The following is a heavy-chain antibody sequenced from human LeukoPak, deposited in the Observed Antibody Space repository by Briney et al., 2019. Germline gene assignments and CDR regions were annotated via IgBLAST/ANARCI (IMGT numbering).Heavy chain of an antibody. CDR2: IYNTATT. CDR1: GDSLKNYY. Sequence: KPSETLSLTRTVSGDSLKNYYGTWIRQPPGKAPEWIGYIYNTATTVYNPSLASRVTISVDTSKQQFSLKLSSVTPADTAVYYCARDNCRRVTCVPLEHWGQGNLVTVSS. D-gene: IGHD2-15*01. CDR3: ARDNCRRVTCVPLEH. J-gene: IGHJ4*02. V-gene: IGHV4-59*01.